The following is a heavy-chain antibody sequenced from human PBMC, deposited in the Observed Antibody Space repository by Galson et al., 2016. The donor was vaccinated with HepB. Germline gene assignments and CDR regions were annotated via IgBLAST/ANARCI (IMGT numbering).Heavy chain of an antibody. CDR1: GGSISRSSNY. CDR2: IYHSGDT. Sequence: LSLTCSVSGGSISRSSNYWGWIRQPPGKGLEWIASIYHSGDTHYNPSLKSRVTISVDTSKNQFSLRLSSVTAADTAVYYCATFGSEVYWGQGTLVTVSS. D-gene: IGHD2/OR15-2a*01. CDR3: ATFGSEVY. V-gene: IGHV4-39*01. J-gene: IGHJ4*02.